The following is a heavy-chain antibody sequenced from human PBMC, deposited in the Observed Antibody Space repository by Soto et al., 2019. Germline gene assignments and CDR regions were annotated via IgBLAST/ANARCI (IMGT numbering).Heavy chain of an antibody. CDR2: IYHSGST. CDR1: GGSISSGGYS. J-gene: IGHJ4*02. V-gene: IGHV4-30-2*01. CDR3: ARGVRYYYDSSGYSFDY. Sequence: SETLSLTCAVSGGSISSGGYSWSWIRQPPGKGLEWIGYIYHSGSTYYNPSLKGRVTISVDRSKNQFSLKLSSVTAADTAVYYCARGVRYYYDSSGYSFDYWGQGTLVTV. D-gene: IGHD3-22*01.